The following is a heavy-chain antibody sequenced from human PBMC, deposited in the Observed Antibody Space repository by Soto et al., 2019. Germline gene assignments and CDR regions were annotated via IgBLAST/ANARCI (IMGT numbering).Heavy chain of an antibody. CDR3: ARDSAPWGGGPLFDY. CDR1: GFTFSSYA. D-gene: IGHD3-16*01. CDR2: ISYDGSNK. Sequence: GGSLRLSCAASGFTFSSYAMHWVRQAPGKGLEWVAVISYDGSNKYYADSVKGRFTISRDNSKNTLYLQMNSLRAEDTAVYYCARDSAPWGGGPLFDYCGQGTLVTVSS. J-gene: IGHJ4*02. V-gene: IGHV3-30*04.